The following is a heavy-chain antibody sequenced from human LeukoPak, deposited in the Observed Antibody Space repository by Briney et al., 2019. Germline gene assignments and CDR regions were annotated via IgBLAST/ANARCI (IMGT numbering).Heavy chain of an antibody. Sequence: ASVKVSCKASGYTFTSYGISWVRQAPGQGLEWMGWISAYNGNTNYAQKLQGRVTMTTDTSTSTAYMELRSLRSDDTAVYYCARDSTTFFYYYYYMDVWGKGTTVPVSS. D-gene: IGHD1-1*01. CDR2: ISAYNGNT. J-gene: IGHJ6*03. CDR1: GYTFTSYG. CDR3: ARDSTTFFYYYYYMDV. V-gene: IGHV1-18*01.